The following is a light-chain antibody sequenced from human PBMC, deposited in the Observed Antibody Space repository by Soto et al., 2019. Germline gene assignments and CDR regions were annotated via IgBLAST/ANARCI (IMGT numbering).Light chain of an antibody. J-gene: IGLJ1*01. CDR3: QSYDSSLSGYV. V-gene: IGLV1-40*01. Sequence: QSVLTQPPSVSGAPGQRVTISCTGSSSNIGAGHDVHWYQQLPGTAPKLLIYGNGNRPSGVPDRFSGSKSGTSASLAITGLQADDEAEYYCQSYDSSLSGYVFGTGTKLTVL. CDR2: GNG. CDR1: SSNIGAGHD.